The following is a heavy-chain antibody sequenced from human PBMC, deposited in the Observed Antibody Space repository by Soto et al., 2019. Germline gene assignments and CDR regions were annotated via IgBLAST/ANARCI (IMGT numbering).Heavy chain of an antibody. CDR3: ARLTYPGDHNWFDP. Sequence: QVQLQESGPGLVKPSQTLSLTCTVSGGSISSGDYYWSWIRQPPGKGLEWIGYIYYIGSTYYNPSLKSRLIISVDTSKNQFSLKLSSVTAADTAVYYCARLTYPGDHNWFDPWGQGTLVTVSS. D-gene: IGHD3-16*01. J-gene: IGHJ5*02. V-gene: IGHV4-30-4*01. CDR2: IYYIGST. CDR1: GGSISSGDYY.